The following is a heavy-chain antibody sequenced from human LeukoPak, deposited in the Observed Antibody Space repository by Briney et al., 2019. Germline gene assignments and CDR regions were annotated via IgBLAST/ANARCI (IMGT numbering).Heavy chain of an antibody. D-gene: IGHD6-19*01. CDR1: GYTFVTYA. Sequence: ASVKVSCKASGYTFVTYAMNWVRQAPGQGLEWMGWINTNTENPTYAQGFTGRFVFSLDTSVNTAYLQISSLEAEDTAVYYCAMSHSSGWYGGPHFFAYWGQGTRVTVSS. CDR2: INTNTENP. V-gene: IGHV7-4-1*02. CDR3: AMSHSSGWYGGPHFFAY. J-gene: IGHJ4*02.